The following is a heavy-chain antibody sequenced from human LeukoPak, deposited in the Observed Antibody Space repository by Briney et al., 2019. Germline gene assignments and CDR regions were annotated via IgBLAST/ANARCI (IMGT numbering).Heavy chain of an antibody. CDR1: GFTFSSYS. J-gene: IGHJ4*02. CDR3: ASTKDCSGGNCYSDRGFDY. V-gene: IGHV3-21*01. Sequence: GGSLRLSCAASGFTFSSYSINWVRQAPGKGLEWVSSISSSSTYMYYADSVKGRFTISRDNAKNSLYLRMNSLRAEDTAVYYCASTKDCSGGNCYSDRGFDYWGQGTLVTVSS. CDR2: ISSSSTYM. D-gene: IGHD2-15*01.